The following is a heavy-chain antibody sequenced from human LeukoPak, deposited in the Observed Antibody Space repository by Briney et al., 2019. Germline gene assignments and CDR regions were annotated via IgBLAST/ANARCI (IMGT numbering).Heavy chain of an antibody. CDR2: INHSGST. D-gene: IGHD2-2*01. V-gene: IGHV4-34*01. CDR1: GGSFSGYY. CDR3: ARDGDCSSDSCYFDY. Sequence: SETLSLTCAVYGGSFSGYYWSWIRQPPGKGLEWIGEINHSGSTSYNPSLKSRVTISVDTSKNQFSLKLSSVTAADTAVYYCARDGDCSSDSCYFDYWGQGILVTVSS. J-gene: IGHJ4*02.